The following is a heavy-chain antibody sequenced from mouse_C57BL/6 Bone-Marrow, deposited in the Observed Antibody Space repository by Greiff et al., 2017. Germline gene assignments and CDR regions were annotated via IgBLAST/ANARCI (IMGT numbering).Heavy chain of an antibody. V-gene: IGHV10-1*01. CDR1: GFCFNTYA. CDR3: VGAWFAY. J-gene: IGHJ3*01. Sequence: EVNVVESGGGLVQPKGSLKISCAASGFCFNTYAMNWVRQAPGKGLEWVARISSKSNIYATYNAVSVKDRFTISRDDSESMLYLQMNNLKTEDTAMYYCVGAWFAYWGQGTLVTVSA. CDR2: ISSKSNIYAT.